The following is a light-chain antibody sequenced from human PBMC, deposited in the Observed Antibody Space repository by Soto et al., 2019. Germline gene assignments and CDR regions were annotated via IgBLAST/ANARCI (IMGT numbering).Light chain of an antibody. CDR2: GES. CDR1: QSVSNNY. CDR3: PQYGSPWT. V-gene: IGKV3-20*01. Sequence: EIVLTQSPGTLSLSPGERGTLSCMASQSVSNNYLAWYQQKPGQAPRLLIYGESNRATGIPDRFSGSGSGTDFTLTINRLEPEDFEVYYCPQYGSPWTVGPGTKVDIK. J-gene: IGKJ1*01.